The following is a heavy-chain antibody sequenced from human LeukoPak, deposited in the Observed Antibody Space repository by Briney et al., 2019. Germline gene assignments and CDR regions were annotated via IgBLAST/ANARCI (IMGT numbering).Heavy chain of an antibody. J-gene: IGHJ6*02. CDR3: ARGPRGRLSYYYYCGMDV. D-gene: IGHD3-16*02. V-gene: IGHV4-34*01. CDR1: GGSFSGYY. CDR2: INHSGST. Sequence: SETLSLTCAVYGGSFSGYYWSWIRQPPGKGLEWIGEINHSGSTNYNPSLKSRVTISVDTSKNQFSLKLSSVTAADTAVYYCARGPRGRLSYYYYCGMDVWGQGTTVTVSS.